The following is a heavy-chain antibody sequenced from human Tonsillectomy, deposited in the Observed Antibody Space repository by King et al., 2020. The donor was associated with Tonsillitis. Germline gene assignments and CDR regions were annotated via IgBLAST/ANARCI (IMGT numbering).Heavy chain of an antibody. V-gene: IGHV3-49*05. CDR3: TTDYDFWSGPFDY. J-gene: IGHJ4*02. CDR2: LRTKVSGGTT. D-gene: IGHD3-3*01. CDR1: GFTFCDYA. Sequence: QLVESGGGLVKPGRSLRLSCTASGFTFCDYAMSGFRQAPGKGLEWVGFLRTKVSGGTTEYAASVKGRFTISRDDSKSIAYLQMNSLKTEDTAVYYCTTDYDFWSGPFDYWGQGTLVTVSS.